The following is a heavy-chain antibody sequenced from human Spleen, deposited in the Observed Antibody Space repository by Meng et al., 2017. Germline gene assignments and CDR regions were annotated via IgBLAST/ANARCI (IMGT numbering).Heavy chain of an antibody. V-gene: IGHV4-39*02. CDR1: GGSISTSGYY. CDR3: ARESSIIWNYFDP. Sequence: QPQLQESGPGLVKPSEALSLTCSVSGGSISTSGYYWGWIRQPPGKGLEWIGSIGHSGTTYYTPSLRRRVTVSIDTSKNQFSLKLSSVTATDTAVYYCARESSIIWNYFDPWGQGTLVTVSS. D-gene: IGHD1-7*01. J-gene: IGHJ5*02. CDR2: IGHSGTT.